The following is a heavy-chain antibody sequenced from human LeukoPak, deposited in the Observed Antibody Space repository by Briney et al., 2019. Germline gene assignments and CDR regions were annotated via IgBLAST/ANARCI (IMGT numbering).Heavy chain of an antibody. CDR2: VNRDGSET. J-gene: IGHJ6*02. CDR1: GFALTSHW. CDR3: ARNNGMDV. V-gene: IGHV3-7*03. Sequence: GGSLRLSCAPSGFALTSHWMTWVRHVPGRGPEWVANVNRDGSETYYLDSVKGRFTISKDNAKNSLYLQMNSLRAEDTALYHCARNNGMDVWGQGTTVIVSS.